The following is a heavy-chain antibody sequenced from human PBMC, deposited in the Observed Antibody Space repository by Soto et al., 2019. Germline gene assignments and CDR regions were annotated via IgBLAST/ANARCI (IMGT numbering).Heavy chain of an antibody. CDR1: GYTFTGYY. Sequence: GASVKVSCKTSGYTFTGYYMHWVRQAPGQGLEWMGWINPNSGGTNYAQKFQGWVTMTRDTSISTAYMELSRLRSDDTAVYYCATDIASGAFDIWGQGTMVTVSS. J-gene: IGHJ3*02. CDR3: ATDIASGAFDI. D-gene: IGHD6-13*01. CDR2: INPNSGGT. V-gene: IGHV1-2*04.